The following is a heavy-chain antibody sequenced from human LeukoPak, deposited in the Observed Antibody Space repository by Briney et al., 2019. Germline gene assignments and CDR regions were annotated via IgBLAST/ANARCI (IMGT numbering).Heavy chain of an antibody. V-gene: IGHV3-23*01. D-gene: IGHD3-9*01. Sequence: GGSQRLSCAASGFTFSTDAMSWVRQAPGKGLEWVSAISDNGAYMYYADSVKGRFTISRDNSKNMVYLQMNSLRAEDTATYYCAKEYHDILTGYQTTFDYWGQGTPVTVSS. CDR1: GFTFSTDA. CDR2: ISDNGAYM. CDR3: AKEYHDILTGYQTTFDY. J-gene: IGHJ4*02.